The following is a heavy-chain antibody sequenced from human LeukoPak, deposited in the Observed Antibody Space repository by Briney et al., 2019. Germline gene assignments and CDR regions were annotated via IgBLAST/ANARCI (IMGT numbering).Heavy chain of an antibody. CDR1: GVSISSSSYY. D-gene: IGHD6-13*01. CDR3: ARLLRAAAGWWFDP. V-gene: IGHV4-39*01. CDR2: IYYSGST. J-gene: IGHJ5*02. Sequence: PSETLSLTCTVSGVSISSSSYYWGWIRQPPGKGLEWIGSIYYSGSTYYNPSLKSRVTISVDTSKNQFSLKLSSVTAADTAVYYCARLLRAAAGWWFDPWGQGTLVTVSS.